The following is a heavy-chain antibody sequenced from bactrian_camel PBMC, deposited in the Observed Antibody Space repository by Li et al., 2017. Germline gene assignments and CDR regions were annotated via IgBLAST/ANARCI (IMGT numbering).Heavy chain of an antibody. CDR3: AADMSGGYCPLAADAIVADFSS. J-gene: IGHJ6*01. D-gene: IGHD2*01. Sequence: HVQLVESGGGSVQPGGSLNVSCAISGRLDSSYCLGWFQQAPGKEREAVAVIDSIGGSSGTSYADSVKGRFTISQDNAKKTLYLQMNSLKPEDTAIYFCAADMSGGYCPLAADAIVADFSSWGHGTQVTVS. CDR1: GRLDSSYC. CDR2: IDSIGGSSGT. V-gene: IGHV3-3*01.